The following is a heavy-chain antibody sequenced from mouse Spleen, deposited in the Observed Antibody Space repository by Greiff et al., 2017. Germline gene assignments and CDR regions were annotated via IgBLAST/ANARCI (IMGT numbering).Heavy chain of an antibody. CDR3: ARWVNYYGSSHYFDY. CDR1: GYTFTSYW. D-gene: IGHD1-1*01. Sequence: LVRPGSSVKLSCKASGYTFTSYWMHWVKQRPIQGLEWIGNIDPSDSETHYNQKFKDKATLTVDKSSSTAYMQLSSLTSEDSAVYYCARWVNYYGSSHYFDYWGQGTTLTVSS. V-gene: IGHV1-52*01. J-gene: IGHJ2*01. CDR2: IDPSDSET.